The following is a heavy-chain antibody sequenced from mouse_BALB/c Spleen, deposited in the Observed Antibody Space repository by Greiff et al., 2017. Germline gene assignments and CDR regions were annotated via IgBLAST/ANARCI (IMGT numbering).Heavy chain of an antibody. Sequence: VKLMESGAELVRPGVSVKISCKGSGYTFTDYAMHWVKQSHAKSLEWIGVISTYYGDASYNQKFKGKATMTVDKSSSTAYMELARLTSEDSAIYYCARGDTTVVSPDYWGQGTTLTVSS. CDR2: ISTYYGDA. D-gene: IGHD1-1*01. V-gene: IGHV1S137*01. J-gene: IGHJ2*01. CDR1: GYTFTDYA. CDR3: ARGDTTVVSPDY.